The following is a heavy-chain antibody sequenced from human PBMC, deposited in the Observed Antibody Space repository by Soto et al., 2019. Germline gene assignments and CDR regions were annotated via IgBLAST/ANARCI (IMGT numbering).Heavy chain of an antibody. Sequence: QVQLVQSGAEVKKPGSSVKVSCKASGGSFRNCVISWVRQAPGQGLEWMGGIIPNSGTTNYAQKFQGKVTITADESTSTAYMELSGLTSEDTSLYYCARDLGGEATIRFWGQGTLVTVSS. V-gene: IGHV1-69*01. J-gene: IGHJ4*02. D-gene: IGHD3-16*01. CDR3: ARDLGGEATIRF. CDR2: IIPNSGTT. CDR1: GGSFRNCV.